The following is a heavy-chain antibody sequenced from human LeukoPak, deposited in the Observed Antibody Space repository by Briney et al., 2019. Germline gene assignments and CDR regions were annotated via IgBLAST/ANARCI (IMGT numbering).Heavy chain of an antibody. CDR2: IKEGGGEI. V-gene: IGHV3-7*01. J-gene: IGHJ5*02. CDR1: GFMFSDYW. CDR3: ARATASNWFDP. Sequence: GGSLRLSCAASGFMFSDYWMSWVRQTPGKGLEWVASIKEGGGEIQYVDSVKGRFTISRDNAKKSLYLQMNSLRGEDTALYYCARATASNWFDPWGQGTLVTVSS. D-gene: IGHD2-21*01.